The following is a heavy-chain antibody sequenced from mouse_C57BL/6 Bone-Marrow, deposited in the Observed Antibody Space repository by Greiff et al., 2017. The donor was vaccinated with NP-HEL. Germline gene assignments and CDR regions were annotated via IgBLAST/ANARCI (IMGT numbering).Heavy chain of an antibody. D-gene: IGHD1-1*01. J-gene: IGHJ4*01. CDR1: GYSITSDY. CDR3: ARFDYGSSYAMDY. Sequence: DVKLQESGPGLAKPSQTLSLTCSVTGYSITSDYWNWIRKFPGNKLEYIGYISYSGSTYYNPSLKSRISITRDTSKNQYYLQLNSVTTEDTATYYCARFDYGSSYAMDYWGQGTSVTVSS. V-gene: IGHV3-8*01. CDR2: ISYSGST.